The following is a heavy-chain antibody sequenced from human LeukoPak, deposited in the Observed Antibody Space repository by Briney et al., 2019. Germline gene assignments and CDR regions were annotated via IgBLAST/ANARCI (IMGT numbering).Heavy chain of an antibody. Sequence: GASVKVSCKASGYTFTSYYMHWVRQAPGQGLEWMGIINPSGGSTSYAQKFQGRVTMTRDTSTSTVYMELSSLRAEDTAVYYFARALWFGGGMDVWGQGTTVTVSS. V-gene: IGHV1-46*01. J-gene: IGHJ6*02. CDR1: GYTFTSYY. CDR3: ARALWFGGGMDV. D-gene: IGHD3-10*01. CDR2: INPSGGST.